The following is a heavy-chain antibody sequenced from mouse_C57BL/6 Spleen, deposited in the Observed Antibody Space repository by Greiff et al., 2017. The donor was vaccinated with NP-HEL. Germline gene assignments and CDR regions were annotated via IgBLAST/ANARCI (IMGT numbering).Heavy chain of an antibody. CDR2: IDPANGNT. J-gene: IGHJ2*01. Sequence: EVQLQQSVAELVRPGASVKLSCTASGFNFKNTYMHWVKQRPEQGLEWIGRIDPANGNTKYAPKFQGKATITADTSSNTAYLQLSSLTSEDTAIYYCARSSSYPLDYWGQGTTLTVSS. D-gene: IGHD1-1*01. V-gene: IGHV14-3*01. CDR1: GFNFKNTY. CDR3: ARSSSYPLDY.